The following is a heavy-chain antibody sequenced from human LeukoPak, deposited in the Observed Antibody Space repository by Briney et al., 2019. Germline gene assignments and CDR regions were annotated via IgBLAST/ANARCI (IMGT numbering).Heavy chain of an antibody. D-gene: IGHD6-13*01. J-gene: IGHJ5*02. CDR3: AKGKYSSSWYWFDP. V-gene: IGHV3-23*01. CDR2: ISGSGGST. Sequence: GGSVRLSCAASGFTFSSYAMSWVRQAPGKGLEWVSAISGSGGSTYYADSVKGRFTISRDNSKNTLYLQMNSLRAEDTAVYYCAKGKYSSSWYWFDPWGQGTLVTVSS. CDR1: GFTFSSYA.